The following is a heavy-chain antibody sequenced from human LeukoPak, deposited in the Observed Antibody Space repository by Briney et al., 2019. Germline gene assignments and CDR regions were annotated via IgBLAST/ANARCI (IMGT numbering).Heavy chain of an antibody. V-gene: IGHV3-73*01. J-gene: IGHJ4*02. Sequence: GGSLRLSCAASGFTFSGSAMHWVRQASGKGLEWVGRIRSKANSYATAHAASVKGRFTISRDDSKNTAYLQMNSLKTEDTAVYYCTRRPDYYDSSGYENWGQGTLVTVSS. D-gene: IGHD3-22*01. CDR1: GFTFSGSA. CDR3: TRRPDYYDSSGYEN. CDR2: IRSKANSYAT.